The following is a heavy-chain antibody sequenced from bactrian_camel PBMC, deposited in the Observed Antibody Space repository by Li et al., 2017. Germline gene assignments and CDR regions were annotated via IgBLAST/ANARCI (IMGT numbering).Heavy chain of an antibody. D-gene: IGHD4*01. CDR1: EDSASTYC. V-gene: IGHV3S6*01. CDR3: VADTYDYGRI. CDR2: IQTNGIST. Sequence: QLVESGGGSVQAGGSLRLSCTGFEDSASTYCMAWFRQAPGKGREEVARIQTNGISTYAPSVKGRFAISRGDGGNTLYLQMNSLKLEDTATYYCVADTYDYGRIWGQGTQVTVS. J-gene: IGHJ4*01.